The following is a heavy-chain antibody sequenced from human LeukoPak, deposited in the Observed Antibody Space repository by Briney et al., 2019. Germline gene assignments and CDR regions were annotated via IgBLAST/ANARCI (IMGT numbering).Heavy chain of an antibody. J-gene: IGHJ6*02. D-gene: IGHD4-17*01. CDR2: IYHRGST. CDR1: GGSISSAGYS. V-gene: IGHV4-30-2*01. CDR3: AKTTVTSGVYYGMDV. Sequence: PSETRSLTCAISGGSISSAGYSWCWIRQPPGKGLEWIGNIYHRGSTYYHPSLKSRVTISVDRSKHQSSLKLSSVTAADTAVYYCAKTTVTSGVYYGMDVWGQGTTVTVSS.